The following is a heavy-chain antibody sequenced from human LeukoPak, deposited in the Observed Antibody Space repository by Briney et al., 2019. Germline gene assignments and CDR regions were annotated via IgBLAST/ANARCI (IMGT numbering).Heavy chain of an antibody. D-gene: IGHD3-3*01. V-gene: IGHV3-30-3*01. CDR2: ISYDGSNK. J-gene: IGHJ6*02. CDR1: GFTFSSYA. Sequence: GGSLRLSCAASGFTFSSYAMHWVRQAPGKGLEWVAVISYDGSNKYYADSVKGRFTISRDNSKNTLYLQKNSLRAEDTAVYYCAREDSYDFWSGYNTYYYGMDVWGQGTTVTVSS. CDR3: AREDSYDFWSGYNTYYYGMDV.